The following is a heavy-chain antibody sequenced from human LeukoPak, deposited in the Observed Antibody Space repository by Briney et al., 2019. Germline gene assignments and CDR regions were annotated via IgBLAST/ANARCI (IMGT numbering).Heavy chain of an antibody. CDR2: IYYSGST. CDR3: ARVTTTYYYDRRAPFDI. D-gene: IGHD3-22*01. J-gene: IGHJ3*02. Sequence: SETLSLTCTVSGGSISSSSYYWGWIRQPPGKGLEWIGSIYYSGSTYYNPSLKSRVTISVDTSKNQFSLKLSSVTAADTAVYYCARVTTTYYYDRRAPFDIWGQGTMVTVSS. V-gene: IGHV4-39*01. CDR1: GGSISSSSYY.